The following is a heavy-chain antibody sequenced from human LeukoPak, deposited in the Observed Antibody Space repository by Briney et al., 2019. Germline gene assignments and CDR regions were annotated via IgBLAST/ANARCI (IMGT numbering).Heavy chain of an antibody. CDR2: IYHSGST. Sequence: SETLSLTCAVSGYSISSGYYWGWIRQPPGKGLEWIGSIYHSGSTYYNPSLKSRDTISVDTSKNQFSLKLSSVTAADTAVYYCARRNYYYYMDVWGKGTTVTVSS. V-gene: IGHV4-38-2*01. J-gene: IGHJ6*03. CDR3: ARRNYYYYMDV. CDR1: GYSISSGYY.